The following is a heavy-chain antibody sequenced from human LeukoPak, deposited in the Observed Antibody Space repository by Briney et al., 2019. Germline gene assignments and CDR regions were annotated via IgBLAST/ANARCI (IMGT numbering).Heavy chain of an antibody. CDR1: GGSISSGNYY. J-gene: IGHJ4*02. Sequence: PSETLSLTCSVSGGSISSGNYYWNWIRQYPGKGLEWIGYMYYSGNTYYNPSLESRVTISVDTSKNQFSPMLTSMTAADTAVYYCAGVSSGYYLIFDYWGQGIQVTVSS. CDR2: MYYSGNT. D-gene: IGHD3-22*01. CDR3: AGVSSGYYLIFDY. V-gene: IGHV4-31*03.